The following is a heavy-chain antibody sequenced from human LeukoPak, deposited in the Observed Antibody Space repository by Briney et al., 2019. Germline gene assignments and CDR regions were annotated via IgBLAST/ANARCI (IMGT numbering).Heavy chain of an antibody. V-gene: IGHV4-59*01. CDR2: IYYSGST. CDR1: GGSICSYY. Sequence: PSETLSLTCTVSGGSICSYYWTWIRQPPGKGLEWIGYIYYSGSTNYNPSLKSRVTISVDTSKNQFSLKLSSVTAADTAVYYCARGLVNYYDSSAYYEGDAFDIWGQGTMVTVSS. D-gene: IGHD3-22*01. CDR3: ARGLVNYYDSSAYYEGDAFDI. J-gene: IGHJ3*02.